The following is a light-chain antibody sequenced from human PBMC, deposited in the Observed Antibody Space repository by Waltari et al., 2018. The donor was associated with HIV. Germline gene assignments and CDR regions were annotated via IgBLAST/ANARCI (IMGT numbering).Light chain of an antibody. Sequence: QSVLPQPPSASGAPGQRVTISGSGNSSNIGRTPVPWYHTLPDTAPKLLIYTNKQRPSGVPDRFSGAKSGTSASLASSGLQSGDEADYYCSTWDGGLRGVVFGGGTKLTVL. CDR2: TNK. V-gene: IGLV1-44*01. CDR3: STWDGGLRGVV. J-gene: IGLJ2*01. CDR1: SSNIGRTP.